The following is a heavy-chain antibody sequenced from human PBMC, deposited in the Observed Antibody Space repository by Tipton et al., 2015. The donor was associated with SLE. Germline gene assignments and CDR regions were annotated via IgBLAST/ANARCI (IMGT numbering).Heavy chain of an antibody. CDR2: ISGDNGNT. CDR1: GYRFNNYG. CDR3: AREDPKGPYYYIYLMDV. J-gene: IGHJ6*03. V-gene: IGHV1-18*01. Sequence: QLVQSGAEVKKPGASVKVSCKASGYRFNNYGITWVRQAPGQGLEWMGWISGDNGNTNYPQKFQGRVTMTIDPSTSTAYMELRSLTSDDTALYYCAREDPKGPYYYIYLMDVWGTGTTVTVSS.